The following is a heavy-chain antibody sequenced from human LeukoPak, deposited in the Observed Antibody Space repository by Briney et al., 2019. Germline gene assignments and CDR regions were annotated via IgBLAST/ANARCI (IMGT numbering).Heavy chain of an antibody. V-gene: IGHV1-2*02. CDR2: INPNSGGT. CDR1: GYTFTGYY. Sequence: ASVKVSCKASGYTFTGYYMHWVRQAPGQGLEWMGWINPNSGGTNYAQKFQGRVTMTRDTSISTAYMELSSLRSEDTAVYYCARGGGDIVVEEYFQHWGQGTLVTVSS. J-gene: IGHJ1*01. D-gene: IGHD2-2*01. CDR3: ARGGGDIVVEEYFQH.